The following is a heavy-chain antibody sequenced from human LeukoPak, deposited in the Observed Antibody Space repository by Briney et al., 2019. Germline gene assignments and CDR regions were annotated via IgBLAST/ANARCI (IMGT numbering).Heavy chain of an antibody. V-gene: IGHV1-8*01. Sequence: ASVKVSCKASGYTFTSYGINWVRQATGQGLEWMGWMNPNSGNTGYAQKFQGRVTMTRNTSISTAYMELSSLRSEDTAVYYCARGFYGSGSYYNGAFDIWGQGTMVTVSS. CDR3: ARGFYGSGSYYNGAFDI. J-gene: IGHJ3*02. CDR1: GYTFTSYG. D-gene: IGHD3-10*01. CDR2: MNPNSGNT.